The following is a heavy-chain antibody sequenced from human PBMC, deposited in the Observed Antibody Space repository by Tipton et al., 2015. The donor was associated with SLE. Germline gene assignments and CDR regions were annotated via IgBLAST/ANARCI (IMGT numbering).Heavy chain of an antibody. CDR3: AKEGSGSYPTFDY. Sequence: SLRLSCAASGFTFSRYWMSWVRQAPGKGLEWVANIIQDGSEKYYVDSVKGRFTISRDNSKNTLYLQMNSLRAEDTAVYYCAKEGSGSYPTFDYWGQGTLVTVSS. J-gene: IGHJ4*02. D-gene: IGHD1-26*01. CDR1: GFTFSRYW. V-gene: IGHV3-7*03. CDR2: IIQDGSEK.